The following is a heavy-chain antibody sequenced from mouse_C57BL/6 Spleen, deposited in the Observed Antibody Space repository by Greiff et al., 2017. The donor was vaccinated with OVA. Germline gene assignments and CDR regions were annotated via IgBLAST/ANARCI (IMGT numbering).Heavy chain of an antibody. CDR2: IGRGGST. V-gene: IGHV2-5*01. D-gene: IGHD1-1*01. CDR1: GFSLTSYG. J-gene: IGHJ1*03. CDR3: ASRYYGSSYWYFDG. Sequence: QVQLKESGPGLVQPSPSLSITCTVSGFSLTSYGVHWVRQSPGQGLEWLGVIGRGGSTAYNAAFMSRLSITKDNSKSKVFFKMNSLQADDTAIYYCASRYYGSSYWYFDGWGTGTTVTVSS.